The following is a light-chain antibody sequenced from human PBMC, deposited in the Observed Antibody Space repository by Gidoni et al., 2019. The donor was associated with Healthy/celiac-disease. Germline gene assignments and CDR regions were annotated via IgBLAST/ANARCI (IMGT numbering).Light chain of an antibody. J-gene: IGLJ2*01. CDR1: SLRSYY. CDR3: SSRDNSGNHLWV. Sequence: SSELTQDPAVSAALGQTVRITCQGDSLRSYYASWYQQKPGQAPVLVIYGKNNRPSGIPDRFSGSSSGGTASLTITGAQAEEEADYYYSSRDNSGNHLWVFGGGTKLTVL. CDR2: GKN. V-gene: IGLV3-19*01.